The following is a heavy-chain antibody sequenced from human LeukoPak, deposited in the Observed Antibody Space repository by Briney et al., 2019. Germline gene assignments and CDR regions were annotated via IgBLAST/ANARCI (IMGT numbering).Heavy chain of an antibody. V-gene: IGHV4-30-2*01. D-gene: IGHD1-26*01. CDR1: GGSISSGGYY. Sequence: PSQTLSLTCTVSGGSISSGGYYWSWIRQPPGKGLEWIGYIYHSGSTYYNPSLKSRVTISVDRSKNQFSLKLSSVTAADTAVYYCARRGIGATLAFDIWGQGTMVTVSS. J-gene: IGHJ3*02. CDR2: IYHSGST. CDR3: ARRGIGATLAFDI.